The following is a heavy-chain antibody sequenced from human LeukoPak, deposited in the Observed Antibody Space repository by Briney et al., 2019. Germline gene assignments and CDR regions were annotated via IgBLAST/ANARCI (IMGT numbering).Heavy chain of an antibody. CDR1: GFTVSSNY. V-gene: IGHV3-53*01. Sequence: GGSLILSCAASGFTVSSNYMSWGRQALGEGLEWVSVIYSGGSTYYADSVKGRFTISRDNSKNTLYLQMNSLRAEDTAVYYCARVFTEWLQKFHYFDYWGQGTLVTVSS. D-gene: IGHD5-12*01. CDR3: ARVFTEWLQKFHYFDY. J-gene: IGHJ4*02. CDR2: IYSGGST.